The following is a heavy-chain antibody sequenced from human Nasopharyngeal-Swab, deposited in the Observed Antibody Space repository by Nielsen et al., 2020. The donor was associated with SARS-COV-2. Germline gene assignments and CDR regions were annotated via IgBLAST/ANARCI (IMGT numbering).Heavy chain of an antibody. CDR3: ARNLYGDYVIDY. V-gene: IGHV3-7*01. CDR2: IKQDGSEK. J-gene: IGHJ4*02. CDR1: GFTFSNYW. D-gene: IGHD4-17*01. Sequence: GGSLRLSCAASGFTFSNYWMSWVRQAPGKGLEWVANIKQDGSEKYYVDSVKGRFTISRDNAKNSVFLQMNSLRDEDTAVYYCARNLYGDYVIDYWGRGTLVTVSS.